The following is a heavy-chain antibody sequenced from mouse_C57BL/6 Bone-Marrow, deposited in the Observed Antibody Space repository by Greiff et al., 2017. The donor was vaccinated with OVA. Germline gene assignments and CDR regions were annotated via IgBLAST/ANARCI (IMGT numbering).Heavy chain of an antibody. Sequence: SGPELVKPGASVKMSCKASGYTFTDYNMHWVKQSHGKSLEWIGYINPNNGGTSYNQKFKGKATLTVTKSSSTDYMELRSQTSEDSAVYYSARGYGNEDMDYWGQGTSVTVTS. CDR3: ARGYGNEDMDY. V-gene: IGHV1-22*01. J-gene: IGHJ4*01. CDR2: INPNNGGT. CDR1: GYTFTDYN. D-gene: IGHD2-1*01.